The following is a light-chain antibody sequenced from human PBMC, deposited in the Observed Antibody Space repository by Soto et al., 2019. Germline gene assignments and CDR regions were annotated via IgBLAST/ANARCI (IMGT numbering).Light chain of an antibody. V-gene: IGLV2-14*01. Sequence: QSALTQPASVSGAPGQSITISCTGTSSDIGSYDYVSWYQQHPGKAPNLIIYEVTDRRSGVSKRFSGSKSGNTASLTISGLQAEDEADYYCSSFTSTSTRLFGSGTKVTVL. CDR1: SSDIGSYDY. CDR3: SSFTSTSTRL. J-gene: IGLJ1*01. CDR2: EVT.